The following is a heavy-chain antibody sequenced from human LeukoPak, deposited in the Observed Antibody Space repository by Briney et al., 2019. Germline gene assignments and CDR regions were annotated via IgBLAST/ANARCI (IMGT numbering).Heavy chain of an antibody. V-gene: IGHV3-7*01. Sequence: PGGSLRLSCAASGFIIIDYWMNWVRQVPGKGLEWVANINEDGSVQDYVDSVRGRFTISRDNAKNSVYLQMNSLRVEDTAVYYCASRESSMARSHWGQGTLVTVSS. CDR2: INEDGSVQ. CDR1: GFIIIDYW. CDR3: ASRESSMARSH. D-gene: IGHD3-10*01. J-gene: IGHJ4*02.